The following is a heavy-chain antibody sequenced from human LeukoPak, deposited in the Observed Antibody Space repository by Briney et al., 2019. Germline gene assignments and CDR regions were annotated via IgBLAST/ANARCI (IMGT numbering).Heavy chain of an antibody. CDR2: IYYSGST. V-gene: IGHV4-59*01. J-gene: IGHJ4*02. CDR1: GGSISSYY. D-gene: IGHD6-13*01. Sequence: ASETLSLTCTVSGGSISSYYWSWIRQPPGKGLGWIGYIYYSGSTNYNPSLKSRVTISVDTSKNQFSLKLSSVTAADTAVYYCARVVAAARWTPFDYWGQGTLVTVSS. CDR3: ARVVAAARWTPFDY.